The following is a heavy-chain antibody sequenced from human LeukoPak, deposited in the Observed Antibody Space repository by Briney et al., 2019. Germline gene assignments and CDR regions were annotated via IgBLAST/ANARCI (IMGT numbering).Heavy chain of an antibody. CDR1: GFALSSYA. CDR3: AKADDSYDAGGSIYRVMDV. CDR2: VRGDDGST. D-gene: IGHD3-22*01. Sequence: PGGSLRLSCAASGFALSSYAMNWVRRAPGKGLEWVSGVRGDDGSTYYADSVKGRFTISRDNSKNTLCLQMDSLRVEDTAVYYCAKADDSYDAGGSIYRVMDVWGQGTTVTVSS. J-gene: IGHJ6*02. V-gene: IGHV3-23*01.